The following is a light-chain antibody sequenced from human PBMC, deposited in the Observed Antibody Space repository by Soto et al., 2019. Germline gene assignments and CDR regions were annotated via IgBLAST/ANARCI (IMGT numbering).Light chain of an antibody. CDR3: MQSTQLPPT. Sequence: DIIMTQSPLSLPFTPGQPASISFKSSQILLHITGETFLFWYLQKPGQSPQLLIYEVSTRVSGVPDRFSGSGSGTDFTLEISRVETDDVGIYYCMQSTQLPPTFGQGTRLEIK. V-gene: IGKV2D-29*02. J-gene: IGKJ5*01. CDR2: EVS. CDR1: QILLHITGETF.